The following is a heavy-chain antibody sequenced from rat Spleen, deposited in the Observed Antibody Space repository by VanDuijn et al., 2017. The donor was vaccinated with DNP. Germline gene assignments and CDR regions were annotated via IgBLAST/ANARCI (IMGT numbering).Heavy chain of an antibody. V-gene: IGHV3-3*01. J-gene: IGHJ2*01. D-gene: IGHD1-11*01. CDR2: INSAGST. CDR1: GYSITSSYR. Sequence: VQLQESGPGLVKPSQSLSLTCSVTGYSITSSYRWNWIRKFPGNKLEWMGYINSAGSTNYHPSRKSRISISRETSKNQFFLPLNSVSTVDTATYYCARRRIGPNYCDYWGQGVMVTGSS. CDR3: ARRRIGPNYCDY.